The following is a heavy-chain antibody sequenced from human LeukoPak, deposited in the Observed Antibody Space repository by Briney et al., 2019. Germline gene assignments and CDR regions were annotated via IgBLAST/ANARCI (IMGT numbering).Heavy chain of an antibody. D-gene: IGHD2-15*01. J-gene: IGHJ4*02. CDR2: IKTDGSST. CDR3: VRDFSNSGGN. CDR1: GFTFSSYW. V-gene: IGHV3-74*01. Sequence: PGGSLRLSCAASGFTFSSYWMHWVRQAPGKGLVWVSRIKTDGSSTGYADSVKGRFTISRDNAKNTLYLHMNSLRAEDTAVYYCVRDFSNSGGNSGQGTLVTVSS.